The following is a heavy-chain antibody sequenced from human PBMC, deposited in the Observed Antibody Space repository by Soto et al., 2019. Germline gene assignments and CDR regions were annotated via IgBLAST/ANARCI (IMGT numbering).Heavy chain of an antibody. V-gene: IGHV1-46*01. CDR3: ARGTLRFLECPRI. Sequence: QVQLVQSGAEVKKPGASVKVSCKASGYTFTSYYMHWVRLAPGQGLEWMGIINPSGGSTSYAQKFQGRVTMTGDTSTSTVYMELSSLRSEDTAVYYCARGTLRFLECPRIWGQGTLVTVSS. CDR1: GYTFTSYY. CDR2: INPSGGST. D-gene: IGHD3-3*01. J-gene: IGHJ4*02.